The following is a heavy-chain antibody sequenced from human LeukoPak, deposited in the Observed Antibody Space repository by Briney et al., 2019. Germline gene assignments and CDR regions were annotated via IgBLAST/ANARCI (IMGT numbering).Heavy chain of an antibody. Sequence: SETLSLTCTVSGDSISSSSYYWGWIRQPPGKGLEWIGSSYYSGNTYYNPSLKSRLTISIDTSRKQFSLKLSSVTAADTAVYYCARRRYYDGSGYLEWGQGTLLSVSS. V-gene: IGHV4-39*01. CDR1: GDSISSSSYY. J-gene: IGHJ1*01. CDR2: SYYSGNT. CDR3: ARRRYYDGSGYLE. D-gene: IGHD3-22*01.